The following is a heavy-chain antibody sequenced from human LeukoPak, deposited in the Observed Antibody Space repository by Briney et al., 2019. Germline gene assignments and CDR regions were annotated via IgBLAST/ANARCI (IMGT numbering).Heavy chain of an antibody. CDR3: ARVPEGAVAGFFDY. Sequence: PSETLSLTCAVYGGSFSGYYWSWIRQPPGKGLEWIGEINHSGSTNYNPSLKSRVTISVDTSKNQFSLKLSSVTAADTAVYYCARVPEGAVAGFFDYWGQGTLVTVSS. D-gene: IGHD6-19*01. J-gene: IGHJ4*02. CDR1: GGSFSGYY. V-gene: IGHV4-34*01. CDR2: INHSGST.